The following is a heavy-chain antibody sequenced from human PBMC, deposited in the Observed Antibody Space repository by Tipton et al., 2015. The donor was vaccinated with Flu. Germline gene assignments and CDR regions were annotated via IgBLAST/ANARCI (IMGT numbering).Heavy chain of an antibody. CDR1: GYIFTSYG. V-gene: IGHV1-18*01. J-gene: IGHJ3*02. CDR3: ARKGRYGDYATSAFDI. Sequence: QVQLVQSGAEVKKPGASVKVSCKASGYIFTSYGISWVRQAPGQGVEWMGWISAHNGNTKYAQKLQGRVTMTTDTSTSTAYMELRSPRSDDTAVYYCARKGRYGDYATSAFDIWGQGTMVTVSS. D-gene: IGHD4-17*01. CDR2: ISAHNGNT.